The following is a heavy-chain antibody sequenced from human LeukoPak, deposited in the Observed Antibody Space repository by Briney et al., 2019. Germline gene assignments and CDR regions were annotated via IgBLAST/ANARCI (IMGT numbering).Heavy chain of an antibody. V-gene: IGHV3-30*02. J-gene: IGHJ5*02. CDR2: IRYDGSNK. D-gene: IGHD3-22*01. CDR3: AKDLRKYYYDSSDYLDP. CDR1: GFTFSSYG. Sequence: GGSLRLSCAASGFTFSSYGMHWVRQAPGKGLEWVAFIRYDGSNKYYADSVKGRFTISRDNSKNTLYLQMNSLRAEDTAVYYCAKDLRKYYYDSSDYLDPWGQGTLVTVSS.